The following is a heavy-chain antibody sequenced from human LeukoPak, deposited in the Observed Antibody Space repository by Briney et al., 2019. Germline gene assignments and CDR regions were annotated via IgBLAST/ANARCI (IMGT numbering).Heavy chain of an antibody. D-gene: IGHD3-22*01. CDR3: ARELYDSSSYWFDY. CDR2: ISTTTYE. CDR1: GFTFSNFA. V-gene: IGHV3-21*05. Sequence: VSLRLSCAASGFTFSNFAMSWVRQAPGRGLEWVSYISTTTYENSADSVRGRFTISRDNAKNSLYLQMNSLRAEDTAVYYCARELYDSSSYWFDYWGQGTLVTVSS. J-gene: IGHJ4*02.